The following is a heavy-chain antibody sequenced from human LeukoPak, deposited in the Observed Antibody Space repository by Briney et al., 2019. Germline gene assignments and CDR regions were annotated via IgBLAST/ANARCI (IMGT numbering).Heavy chain of an antibody. CDR3: AGTAAGTRWFDP. J-gene: IGHJ5*02. V-gene: IGHV3-66*02. Sequence: GGSLRLSCAASGFTVSSNYMSWVRRAPGKGLEWVSVIYSGGSTYYADSVKGRFTIARDNSKNTLHLQMNSLRAEDTAVYYCAGTAAGTRWFDPWGQGTLVTVSS. CDR2: IYSGGST. D-gene: IGHD6-13*01. CDR1: GFTVSSNY.